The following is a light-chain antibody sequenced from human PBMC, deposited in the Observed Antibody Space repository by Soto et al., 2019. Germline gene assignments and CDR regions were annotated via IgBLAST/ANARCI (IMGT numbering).Light chain of an antibody. Sequence: QSALTQPPSASGSPGQSVTISCTGTSSDVGSYNDVSWYQQHPGKAPKLMIFEVIKRPSGVPDRFSGSKSGNSAYLTVSGLQAEDEADYYCSSYAGGKNAVFGGGTKVTVL. CDR3: SSYAGGKNAV. J-gene: IGLJ2*01. CDR1: SSDVGSYND. CDR2: EVI. V-gene: IGLV2-8*01.